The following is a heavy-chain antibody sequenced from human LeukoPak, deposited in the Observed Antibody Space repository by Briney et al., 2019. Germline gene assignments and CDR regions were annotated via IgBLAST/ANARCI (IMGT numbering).Heavy chain of an antibody. CDR1: GYTFTSYA. V-gene: IGHV1-3*03. D-gene: IGHD3-9*01. J-gene: IGHJ3*02. CDR3: ARGQTLLRYFDWFSNGGGDAFDI. Sequence: ASVKVSCKASGYTFTSYAMHWVRQAPGQRLKWMGWINASNGNTKYSQEFQGRVTITRDTSASTAYMELSSLRSEDMAVYYCARGQTLLRYFDWFSNGGGDAFDIWGQGTMVTVSS. CDR2: INASNGNT.